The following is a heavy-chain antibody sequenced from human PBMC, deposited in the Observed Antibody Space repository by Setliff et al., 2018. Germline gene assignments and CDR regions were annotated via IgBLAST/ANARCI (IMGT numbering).Heavy chain of an antibody. CDR3: ARVRLGLPMVDY. D-gene: IGHD5-18*01. J-gene: IGHJ4*02. CDR2: IIPLFETT. CDR1: GGIFNSSS. Sequence: ASVKVSCKASGGIFNSSSITWVRQAPGQGLEWMGRIIPLFETTNYVEKFQGRVTMTTDTSTSTAYMELRSLRSDDTAVYYCARVRLGLPMVDYWGQGTLVTVSS. V-gene: IGHV1-69*05.